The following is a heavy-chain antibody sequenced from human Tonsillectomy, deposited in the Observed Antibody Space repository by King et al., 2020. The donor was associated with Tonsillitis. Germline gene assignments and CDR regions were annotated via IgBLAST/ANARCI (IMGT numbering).Heavy chain of an antibody. CDR1: GFTFSSYW. CDR3: ARDLPRYYDILTGYERNYYYYGMDV. D-gene: IGHD3-9*01. CDR2: INSDGSST. J-gene: IGHJ6*02. V-gene: IGHV3-74*01. Sequence: VQLVESGGGLVQPGGSLRLSCAASGFTFSSYWMHWVRQAPGKGLVWVSRINSDGSSTSYADSVKGRFTISRDNAKNTLYLQMNSLRAEETAVYYCARDLPRYYDILTGYERNYYYYGMDVWGQGTTVTVSS.